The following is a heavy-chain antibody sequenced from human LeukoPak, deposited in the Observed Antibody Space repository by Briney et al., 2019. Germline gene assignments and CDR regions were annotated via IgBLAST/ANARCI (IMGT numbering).Heavy chain of an antibody. CDR1: GFTFSTCW. J-gene: IGHJ4*02. Sequence: GGSLRLSCAASGFTFSTCWMHWVRQVPGEELMWVSRINGGGSTTTYADSVKGRFTISRDNAKNTLYLQMNGLRAEDTAVYYCARSAFYDRSGYYYDYWGQGTLVTVSS. V-gene: IGHV3-74*01. D-gene: IGHD3-22*01. CDR2: INGGGSTT. CDR3: ARSAFYDRSGYYYDY.